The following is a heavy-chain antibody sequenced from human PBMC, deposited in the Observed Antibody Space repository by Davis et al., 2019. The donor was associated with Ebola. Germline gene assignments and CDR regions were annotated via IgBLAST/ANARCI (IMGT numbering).Heavy chain of an antibody. CDR2: IYPGDSDT. CDR1: GYSFTSYW. V-gene: IGHV5-51*01. Sequence: GGSLRLSCKGSGYSFTSYWIGWVRQLPGKGLEWMGIIYPGDSDTRYSPSFQGQVTISADKSISTAYLQWSSLKASDTAMYYCARLGGSGSYYTYYYYGMDVWGQGTTVTVSS. J-gene: IGHJ6*02. D-gene: IGHD3-10*01. CDR3: ARLGGSGSYYTYYYYGMDV.